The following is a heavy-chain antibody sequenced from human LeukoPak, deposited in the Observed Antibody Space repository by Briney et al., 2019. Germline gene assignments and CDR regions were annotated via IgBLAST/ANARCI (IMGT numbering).Heavy chain of an antibody. CDR2: VYRSGST. CDR3: ARDIMDNGGFDY. J-gene: IGHJ4*02. D-gene: IGHD3-16*01. CDR1: GGSISSGDYS. V-gene: IGHV4-30-2*01. Sequence: SQTLSLTCAVSGGSISSGDYSWSWIRQPPGKGLEWIGYVYRSGSTFYNPSLKSRVTISVDRSKSQFSLNLSSVTAADTAVYFCARDIMDNGGFDYWGQGTLVTVSS.